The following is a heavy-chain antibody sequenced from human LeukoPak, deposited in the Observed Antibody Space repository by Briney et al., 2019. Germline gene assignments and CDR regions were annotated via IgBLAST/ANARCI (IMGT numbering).Heavy chain of an antibody. CDR3: AKRHYDFWSGYQNQMYYFDY. J-gene: IGHJ4*02. CDR1: GFTFSSYA. V-gene: IGHV3-23*01. D-gene: IGHD3-3*01. CDR2: ISGSGVST. Sequence: GGSLRLSCAASGFTFSSYAMSWARQAPGKGLEWVSAISGSGVSTYYADSVKGRFTISRDNSKNTLYLQMNSLRAEDTAVYYCAKRHYDFWSGYQNQMYYFDYWGQGTLVTVSS.